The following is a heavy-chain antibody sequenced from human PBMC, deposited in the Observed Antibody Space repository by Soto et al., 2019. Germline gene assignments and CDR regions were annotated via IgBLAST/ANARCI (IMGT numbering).Heavy chain of an antibody. CDR3: AKDNVLVGATRLRDYYYGMDV. CDR2: ISGSGGST. D-gene: IGHD1-26*01. V-gene: IGHV3-23*01. CDR1: GFTFSSYA. Sequence: GGSLRLSCAASGFTFSSYAMSWVRQAPGKGLEWVSAISGSGGSTYYADSVKGRFTISRDNSKNTLYLQMNSLRAEDTAVYYCAKDNVLVGATRLRDYYYGMDVWGQGTTVTVSS. J-gene: IGHJ6*02.